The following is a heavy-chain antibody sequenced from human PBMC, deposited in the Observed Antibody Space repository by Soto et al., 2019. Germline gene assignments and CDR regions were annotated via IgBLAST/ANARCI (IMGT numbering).Heavy chain of an antibody. CDR3: AKGRSIAVPEGS. Sequence: QVQLVQSGPEMKKPGASVKVSCKGSGFIFTNYGFNWVRQAPGQGLEWVGWVSAANGYTRYAQKFQDRLIMTTDSSTNTAYMELRGLGADDTALYYCAKGRSIAVPEGSWGQGTLVTVSS. D-gene: IGHD6-19*01. V-gene: IGHV1-18*01. CDR1: GFIFTNYG. CDR2: VSAANGYT. J-gene: IGHJ5*02.